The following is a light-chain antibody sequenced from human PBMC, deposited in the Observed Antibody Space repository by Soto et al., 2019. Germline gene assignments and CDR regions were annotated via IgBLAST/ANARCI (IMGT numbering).Light chain of an antibody. Sequence: EIVLTQSPATLSLSPGERATLSCRASQSVSSYLAWYQQKPGQAPRLLIYDASNRATGIPARFSGSGSGTDLPPHISRLKAEDFSVYYLQPGNQLPSGFNFGPWNKV. J-gene: IGKJ3*01. CDR1: QSVSSY. CDR2: DAS. V-gene: IGKV3-11*01. CDR3: QPGNQLPSGFN.